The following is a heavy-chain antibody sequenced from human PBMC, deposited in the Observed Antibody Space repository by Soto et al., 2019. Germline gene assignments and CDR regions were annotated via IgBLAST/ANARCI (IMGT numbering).Heavy chain of an antibody. D-gene: IGHD5-12*01. V-gene: IGHV1-2*02. J-gene: IGHJ4*02. CDR2: IGPESGAT. CDR1: GYTFSGHY. CDR3: GRGRSGQIVVFY. Sequence: ASVKVSCKASGYTFSGHYIHWVRQAPEQGPEWMGEIGPESGATRYAQKFQGRVTMTREMSITTVYMELTNLSPDDTAVYYCGRGRSGQIVVFYWGQGTPVTVSS.